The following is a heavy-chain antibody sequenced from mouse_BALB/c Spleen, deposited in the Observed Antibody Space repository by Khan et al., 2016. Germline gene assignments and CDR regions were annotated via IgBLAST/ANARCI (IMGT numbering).Heavy chain of an antibody. CDR2: ISYDGSN. Sequence: EVQLQESGPGLVKPSQSLSLTCSVTGYSITSGYYWNWIRQFPGNKLEWMGYISYDGSNNYNPSLKNRISITRDTSKNQFFLKLNSVTTEDTATYYCVRMDSYYYGTPYYFDYWGQGTTLTVSS. CDR3: VRMDSYYYGTPYYFDY. J-gene: IGHJ2*01. CDR1: GYSITSGYY. V-gene: IGHV3-6*02. D-gene: IGHD1-1*01.